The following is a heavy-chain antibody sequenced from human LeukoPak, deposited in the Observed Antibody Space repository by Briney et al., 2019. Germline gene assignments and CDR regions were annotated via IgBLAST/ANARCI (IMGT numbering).Heavy chain of an antibody. V-gene: IGHV3-7*01. D-gene: IGHD3-10*01. CDR1: GFSFRSYW. CDR2: IKQDGSEK. Sequence: GSLRLSCAASGFSFRSYWMSWVRQAPGKGLEWVANIKQDGSEKYYVDSVKGRFTISRDNAKNSLYLQMNSLRAEDTAVFYCARLVTGSSGGLSHYMDVWGKGTTVTVSS. CDR3: ARLVTGSSGGLSHYMDV. J-gene: IGHJ6*03.